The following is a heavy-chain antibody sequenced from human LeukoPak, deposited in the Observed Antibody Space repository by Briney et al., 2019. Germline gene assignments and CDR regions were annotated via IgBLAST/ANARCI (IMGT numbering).Heavy chain of an antibody. CDR1: GGSISSSSYY. CDR2: IYYSGST. CDR3: ASKAVAGTFSRFDP. D-gene: IGHD6-19*01. V-gene: IGHV4-39*01. Sequence: SETLSLTGTVSGGSISSSSYYWGWIRQPPGKGLEWIGSIYYSGSTYYNPSLKSRVTISVDTSKNQFSLKLSSVTAADTAVYYCASKAVAGTFSRFDPWGQGTLVTVSS. J-gene: IGHJ5*02.